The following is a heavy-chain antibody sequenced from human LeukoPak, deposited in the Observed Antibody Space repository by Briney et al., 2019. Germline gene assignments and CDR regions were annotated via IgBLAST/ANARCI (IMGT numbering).Heavy chain of an antibody. V-gene: IGHV3-11*01. CDR3: ARDMVRGALIYGMDV. J-gene: IGHJ6*02. Sequence: GGSLRLSCAASGFTFSDYYMSWIRQAPGQGLEWVSYISSSGSTIYYADSVKGRFTISRDNAKNSLYLQMNSLRAEDTAVYYCARDMVRGALIYGMDVWGQGTTVTVSS. D-gene: IGHD3-10*01. CDR1: GFTFSDYY. CDR2: ISSSGSTI.